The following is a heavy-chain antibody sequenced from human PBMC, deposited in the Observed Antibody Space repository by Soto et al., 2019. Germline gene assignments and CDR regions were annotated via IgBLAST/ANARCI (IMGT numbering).Heavy chain of an antibody. J-gene: IGHJ6*02. CDR1: GGTFSSYT. CDR3: ARDKSSCCGDCYPNYDYYVMDV. V-gene: IGHV1-69*08. D-gene: IGHD2-21*02. CDR2: IIPILGIA. Sequence: QVQLVQSGAEVKKPGSSVKVSCKASGGTFSSYTISWVRQAPGQGLEWMGRIIPILGIANYAQKFQGRVTITADKSTSTAYMELSSLRSEDTAVYYCARDKSSCCGDCYPNYDYYVMDVWCQVTTVTVSS.